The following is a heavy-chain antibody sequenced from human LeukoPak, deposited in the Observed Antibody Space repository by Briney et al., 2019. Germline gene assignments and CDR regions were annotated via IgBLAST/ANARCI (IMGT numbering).Heavy chain of an antibody. V-gene: IGHV3-9*03. CDR1: GFTFDDYA. CDR3: AREEENFDY. J-gene: IGHJ4*02. Sequence: PGRSLRLSCAASGFTFDDYAMHWVRQAPGKGLEWVSGISWNSGSIGYADSVKGRFTTSRDNAKNSLYLQMNSLRAEDMALYYCAREEENFDYWGQGTLVTVSS. CDR2: ISWNSGSI.